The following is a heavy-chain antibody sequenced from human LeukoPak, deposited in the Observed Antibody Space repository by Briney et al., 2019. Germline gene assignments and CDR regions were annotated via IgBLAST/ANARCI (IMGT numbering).Heavy chain of an antibody. CDR3: ARQVPRITMIVVVIKGHFDY. J-gene: IGHJ4*02. V-gene: IGHV4-34*01. CDR1: GGSFSGYY. D-gene: IGHD3-22*01. CDR2: INHSGST. Sequence: SETLSLTCAVYGGSFSGYYWSWIRQPPGKGLEWIGEINHSGSTNYNPSLKSRVTISVDTSKNQFSLKLSSVTAADTAVYYCARQVPRITMIVVVIKGHFDYWGQGTLVTVSS.